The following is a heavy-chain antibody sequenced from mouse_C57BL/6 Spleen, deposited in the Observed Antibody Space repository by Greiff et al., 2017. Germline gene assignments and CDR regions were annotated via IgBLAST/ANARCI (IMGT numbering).Heavy chain of an antibody. D-gene: IGHD2-4*01. J-gene: IGHJ3*01. CDR2: IDPDNGDT. Sequence: VQLQQSGAELVRPGASVKLSCTASGFNIKDDYMHWVKQRPEQGLEWIGWIDPDNGDTEYASKFQGKATITADTSSNTAYLQLNSLTSEDTAVYYCTGGLRREFAYWGQGTLVTVSA. V-gene: IGHV14-4*01. CDR3: TGGLRREFAY. CDR1: GFNIKDDY.